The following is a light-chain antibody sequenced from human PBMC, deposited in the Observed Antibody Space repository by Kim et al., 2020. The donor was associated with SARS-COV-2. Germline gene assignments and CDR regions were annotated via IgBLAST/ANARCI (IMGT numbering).Light chain of an antibody. Sequence: EIVMTQSPATLSVSPEDRATLSCRASQSVSTNLAWYQQKPGQAPRLLIYGASTRATGISASFSGSGSGTEFTLTISSLQSEDFAVYFCHQYHNWPGTFGQGTKVEIK. V-gene: IGKV3-15*01. CDR1: QSVSTN. CDR3: HQYHNWPGT. J-gene: IGKJ1*01. CDR2: GAS.